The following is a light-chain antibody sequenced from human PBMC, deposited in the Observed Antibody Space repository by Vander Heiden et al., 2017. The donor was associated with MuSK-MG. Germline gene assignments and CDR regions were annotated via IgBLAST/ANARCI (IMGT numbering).Light chain of an antibody. CDR3: QQYGSSPPIT. J-gene: IGKJ5*01. CDR2: GAS. CDR1: QSVSSSY. Sequence: EIVLTQSPGTLSLSLGESATLSCRASQSVSSSYLAWYQQKPGQPPRLLIYGASSRATGIPDRFGGSGSGTDFTLTISRLEPEDFAVYYCQQYGSSPPITFGQGTRLEIK. V-gene: IGKV3-20*01.